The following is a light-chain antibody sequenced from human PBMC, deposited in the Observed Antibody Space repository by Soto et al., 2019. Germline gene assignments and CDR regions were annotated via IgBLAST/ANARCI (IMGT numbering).Light chain of an antibody. J-gene: IGKJ4*01. CDR3: QQRSNWPALT. CDR2: GAS. V-gene: IGKV3-11*01. Sequence: EIVMTQSPATLSVSQGERATFSCRASQSVSSNLAWYQQKPGQAPRLLIYGASIRATGIPARFSGSGSGTDYTLTISSLEPEDFAVYYCQQRSNWPALTFGGGTKVDIK. CDR1: QSVSSN.